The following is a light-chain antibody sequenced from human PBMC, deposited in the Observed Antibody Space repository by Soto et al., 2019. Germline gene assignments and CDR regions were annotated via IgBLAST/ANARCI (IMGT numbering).Light chain of an antibody. J-gene: IGLJ1*01. CDR3: TSYTTRRLYV. CDR1: SSDVGAYEY. CDR2: DVS. V-gene: IGLV2-14*03. Sequence: QSALTQPASVSGSPGQSITISCTGTSSDVGAYEYVSWYQQHPGKAPKLLIYDVSNRPSGVSTRFSGSKSGNTASLTISGLQAEDEGDYYCTSYTTRRLYVFGSGTKVIV.